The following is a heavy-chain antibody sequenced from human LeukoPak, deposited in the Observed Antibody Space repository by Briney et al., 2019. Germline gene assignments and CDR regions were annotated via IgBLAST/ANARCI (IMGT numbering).Heavy chain of an antibody. Sequence: GGSLRLSCAASGFTFDDYAMHWVRQAPGKGLEWVSGISWNSGSIGYADSVKGRFTISRDNAKNSLYLQMNFLRAEDTALYYCARESAAAPMHYYNSYGMDVWGQGTTVTVSS. CDR1: GFTFDDYA. V-gene: IGHV3-9*01. CDR2: ISWNSGSI. D-gene: IGHD2-2*01. J-gene: IGHJ6*02. CDR3: ARESAAAPMHYYNSYGMDV.